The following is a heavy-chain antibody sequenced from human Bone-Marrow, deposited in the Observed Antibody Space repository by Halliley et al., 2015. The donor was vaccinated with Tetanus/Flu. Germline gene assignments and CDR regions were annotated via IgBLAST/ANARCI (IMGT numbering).Heavy chain of an antibody. CDR1: GFIFSNYD. CDR2: ISGSGTYT. D-gene: IGHD3-10*01. V-gene: IGHV3-23*01. Sequence: SLRLSCAGSGFIFSNYDMTWVRQAPGKGLEWVSSISGSGTYTFYADSVKGRFTISRDNSKDTLYLQIFSLRVEDTAVYYCARDHSGRFDYWGQGTLVTVSS. CDR3: ARDHSGRFDY. J-gene: IGHJ4*02.